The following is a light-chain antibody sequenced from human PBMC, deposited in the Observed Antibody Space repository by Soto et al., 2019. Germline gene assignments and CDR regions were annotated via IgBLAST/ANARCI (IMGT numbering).Light chain of an antibody. Sequence: DFQMTQSPSFLSASVGDRVTITCRASQAIRNNLAWYQQKPGKLPHLLIYSASTLHSGVPSRFSGSGSGTEFILTISSLQPEDVGTYYCQKCYAAPFTFGPGTTVDIK. CDR2: SAS. J-gene: IGKJ3*01. CDR1: QAIRNN. V-gene: IGKV1-27*01. CDR3: QKCYAAPFT.